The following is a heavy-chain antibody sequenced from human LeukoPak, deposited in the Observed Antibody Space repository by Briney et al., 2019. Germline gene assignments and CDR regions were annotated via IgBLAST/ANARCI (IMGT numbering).Heavy chain of an antibody. V-gene: IGHV3-33*01. D-gene: IGHD3-10*01. J-gene: IGHJ4*02. Sequence: GGSLRLSCTASGFTPSSYAIHWVRQAPGKGLEWVSVIYLDGSKIYYADSVKGRFTLSRDNSKNTLYLQMNSLIAEDTAVYYCVRDDSGSVIRGVLHYWGQGALVTVSS. CDR2: IYLDGSKI. CDR3: VRDDSGSVIRGVLHY. CDR1: GFTPSSYA.